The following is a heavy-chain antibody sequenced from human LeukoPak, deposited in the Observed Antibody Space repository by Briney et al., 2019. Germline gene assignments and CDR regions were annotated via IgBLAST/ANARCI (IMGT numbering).Heavy chain of an antibody. Sequence: PSETLSLTCTVSGGSISSYYWSWIRQPPGKGLEWIGYIYYSGSTNYNPSLKSRVTISVDTSKNQFSLKLSSVTAADTAVYYCARRREEGFSISASNWLDPWGQGTLVTVSS. D-gene: IGHD6-13*01. CDR1: GGSISSYY. J-gene: IGHJ5*02. CDR3: ARRREEGFSISASNWLDP. CDR2: IYYSGST. V-gene: IGHV4-59*01.